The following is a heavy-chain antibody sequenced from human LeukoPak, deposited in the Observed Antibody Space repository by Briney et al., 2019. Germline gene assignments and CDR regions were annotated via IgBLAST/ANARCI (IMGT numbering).Heavy chain of an antibody. D-gene: IGHD3-10*01. Sequence: GGSLRLSCVASEFTFSRYSMNWVRQAPGKGLEWVSAISGSGGSTYYADSVKGRFTISRDNSKNTLYLQMNSLRAEDTAVYYCAKGRAITMLDAFDIWGQGAMVTVSS. CDR1: EFTFSRYS. CDR3: AKGRAITMLDAFDI. J-gene: IGHJ3*02. CDR2: ISGSGGST. V-gene: IGHV3-23*01.